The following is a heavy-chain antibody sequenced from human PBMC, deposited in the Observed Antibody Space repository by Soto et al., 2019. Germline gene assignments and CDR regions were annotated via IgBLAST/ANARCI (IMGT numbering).Heavy chain of an antibody. CDR2: ISAYNGNT. V-gene: IGHV1-18*01. D-gene: IGHD3-3*01. J-gene: IGHJ4*02. Sequence: QVTLVQSGAEVKKPGASVKVSCKASGYTFTSYGISWVRKAPGQGLEWMGWISAYNGNTNYAQKFQGRVTMTTDTSTSTAYMELRSLRSDATAVYYCARTLNEWLLGLDWGQGTLVTVSS. CDR3: ARTLNEWLLGLD. CDR1: GYTFTSYG.